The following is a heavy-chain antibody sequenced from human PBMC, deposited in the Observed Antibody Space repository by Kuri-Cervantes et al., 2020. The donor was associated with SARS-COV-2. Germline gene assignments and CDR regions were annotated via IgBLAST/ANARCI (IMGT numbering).Heavy chain of an antibody. CDR3: ARRIGSSSPYYYFDY. CDR1: GGSISSYY. D-gene: IGHD6-13*01. Sequence: SETLSLTCTVSGGSISSYYWSWIRQPPGKGLEWIGYIYYSGSTNYNPSLKSRVTISVDTSKNQFSLKLSSVTAADTAVYCCARRIGSSSPYYYFDYWGQGAVVTVSS. CDR2: IYYSGST. V-gene: IGHV4-59*12. J-gene: IGHJ4*02.